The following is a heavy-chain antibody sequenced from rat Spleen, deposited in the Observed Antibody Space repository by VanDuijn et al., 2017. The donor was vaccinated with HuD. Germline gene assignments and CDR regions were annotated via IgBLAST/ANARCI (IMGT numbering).Heavy chain of an antibody. V-gene: IGHV5-19*01. CDR2: ITNAAGKV. D-gene: IGHD4-3*01. J-gene: IGHJ3*01. CDR1: GFTFGVYG. CDR3: ASPYDSGQKFPFAY. Sequence: EVQLVESGGGLMQPGRSLKLSCVASGFTFGVYGMHWIRQAPTKGLEWVASITNAAGKVHYPDSVKGRFTISRDTAQNTLYLQMNSPTSEDTATYYCASPYDSGQKFPFAYWGQGTLVTVSS.